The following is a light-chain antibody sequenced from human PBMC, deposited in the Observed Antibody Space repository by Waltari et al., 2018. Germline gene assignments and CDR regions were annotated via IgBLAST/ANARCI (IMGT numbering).Light chain of an antibody. CDR2: TNN. CDR3: AAWDDSLNGHVV. Sequence: QSVLTQPPSASGTPGQRVTISCSGSSPNIGMNLVNWFQQLPGTAPKLLIYTNNQRPSGVPDRFSGSKSGTSASLAISGLQSDDEADYYCAAWDDSLNGHVVFGGGTKLTVL. J-gene: IGLJ2*01. CDR1: SPNIGMNL. V-gene: IGLV1-44*01.